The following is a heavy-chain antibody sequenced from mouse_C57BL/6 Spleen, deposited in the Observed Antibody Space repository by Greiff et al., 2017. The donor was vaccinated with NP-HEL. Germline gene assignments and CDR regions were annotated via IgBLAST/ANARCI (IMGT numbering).Heavy chain of an antibody. CDR2: ISGGGGNT. Sequence: EVKLLESGGGLVKPGGSLKLSCAASGFTFSSYTMSWVRQTPEKRLEWVATISGGGGNTYYPDSVKGRFTISRDNAKNTLYLQMSSLRSEDTALYYCARSYPPKNYFDYWGQGTTLTVSS. V-gene: IGHV5-9*01. CDR1: GFTFSSYT. D-gene: IGHD2-10*01. J-gene: IGHJ2*01. CDR3: ARSYPPKNYFDY.